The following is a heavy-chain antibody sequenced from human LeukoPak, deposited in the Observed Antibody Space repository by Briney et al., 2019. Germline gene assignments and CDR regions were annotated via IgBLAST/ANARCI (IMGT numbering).Heavy chain of an antibody. CDR1: GGSISGSSYY. CDR3: SSRAYLSCGTCYSDY. Sequence: KPSETLSLTCTVSGGSISGSSYYWGWIRQPRGKGVEWIVSIYRYEVSFYHPSLKSRVTISVDTSQSQFSLKLSSVTVADTAVYYCSSRAYLSCGTCYSDYWGQGTLVTVSS. D-gene: IGHD2-15*01. V-gene: IGHV4-39*01. CDR2: IYRYEVS. J-gene: IGHJ4*02.